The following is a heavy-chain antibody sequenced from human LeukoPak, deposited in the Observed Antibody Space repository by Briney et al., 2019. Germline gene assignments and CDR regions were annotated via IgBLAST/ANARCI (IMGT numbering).Heavy chain of an antibody. V-gene: IGHV3-30*02. CDR3: AKGRSSYGSGSPKYYFDY. CDR1: GIGFSGSG. J-gene: IGHJ4*02. Sequence: PGGSLRLSCGVSGIGFSGSGMHWLRQAPGKGLEWVAFIRYDGSNKYYADSVKGRFTISRDNSKNTLYLQMNSLRAEDTAVYYCAKGRSSYGSGSPKYYFDYWGQGTLVTVSS. D-gene: IGHD3-10*01. CDR2: IRYDGSNK.